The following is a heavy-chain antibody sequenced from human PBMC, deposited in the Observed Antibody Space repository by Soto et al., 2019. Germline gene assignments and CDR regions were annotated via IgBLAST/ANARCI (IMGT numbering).Heavy chain of an antibody. CDR1: GFTFGYYA. J-gene: IGHJ3*02. Sequence: GGSLRLSCTASGFTFGYYAMSWVRQSPGKGLEWVGFIRSKAYGGTTEYAASVKGRFTISRDDSKSIAYLQMNSLKTEDTAVYYCTREDDSSGFGAFDIWGQGTMVTVSS. CDR2: IRSKAYGGTT. D-gene: IGHD3-22*01. CDR3: TREDDSSGFGAFDI. V-gene: IGHV3-49*04.